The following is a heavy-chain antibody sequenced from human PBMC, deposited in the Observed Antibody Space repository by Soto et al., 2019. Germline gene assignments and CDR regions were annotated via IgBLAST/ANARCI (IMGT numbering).Heavy chain of an antibody. D-gene: IGHD6-25*01. CDR2: NHPADSDT. Sequence: GESLKISRKGSGYRFTTSWIGWVRQMPGKGLEWMGINHPADSDTTYSPSFQGQVTISADMSNSTAYLRWRSLKASDTAIYYCARGISGRSAADYFDPWGQGTLVTVSS. CDR1: GYRFTTSW. V-gene: IGHV5-51*01. CDR3: ARGISGRSAADYFDP. J-gene: IGHJ5*02.